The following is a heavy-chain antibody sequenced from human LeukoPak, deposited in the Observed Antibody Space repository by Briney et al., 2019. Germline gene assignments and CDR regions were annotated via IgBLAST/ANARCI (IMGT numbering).Heavy chain of an antibody. J-gene: IGHJ4*02. D-gene: IGHD3-22*01. CDR3: AKAPPDYYDSSGYRYY. CDR2: IWYDGSNK. CDR1: GFTVSSNY. V-gene: IGHV3-33*06. Sequence: GGSLRLSCAASGFTVSSNYMSWVRQAPGKGLEWVAVIWYDGSNKYYADSVKGRFTISRDNSKNTLYLQMNSLRAEDTAVYYCAKAPPDYYDSSGYRYYWGQGTLVTVSS.